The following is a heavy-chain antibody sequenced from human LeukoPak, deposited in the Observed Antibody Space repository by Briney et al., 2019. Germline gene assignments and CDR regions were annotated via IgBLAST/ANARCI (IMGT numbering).Heavy chain of an antibody. V-gene: IGHV4-38-2*02. CDR3: ARQMGTVTNPRAFDI. J-gene: IGHJ3*02. D-gene: IGHD4-17*01. CDR2: IYHSGST. CDR1: GYSISSGYY. Sequence: PSETLSLTCTVSGYSISSGYYWGWIRRPPGKGLEWIGSIYHSGSTYYNPSLKSRVTISVDTSKNQFSLKLSSVTAADTAVYYCARQMGTVTNPRAFDIWGQGTMVTVSS.